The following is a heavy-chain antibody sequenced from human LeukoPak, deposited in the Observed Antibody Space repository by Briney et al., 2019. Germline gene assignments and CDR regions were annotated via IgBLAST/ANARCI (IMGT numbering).Heavy chain of an antibody. Sequence: PSETLSLTCTVSGGSISSYYWSWIRQPPGEGLEWIGHIHYSGSTKYNPSVKSRVTISVDTSKNQFSLELSSVTAADTAVYYCARLATAGYLNCWGQGTLVTVSS. D-gene: IGHD6-19*01. V-gene: IGHV4-59*08. CDR2: IHYSGST. CDR1: GGSISSYY. CDR3: ARLATAGYLNC. J-gene: IGHJ4*02.